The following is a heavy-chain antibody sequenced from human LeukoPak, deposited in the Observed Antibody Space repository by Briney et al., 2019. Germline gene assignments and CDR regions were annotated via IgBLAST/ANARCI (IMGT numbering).Heavy chain of an antibody. D-gene: IGHD5-12*01. Sequence: PSETLSLTCAAYGGSFSGYYWSWIRQPPGKGLEWIGEINHSGSTNYNPSLKSRVTISVDTSKNQFSLKLSSVTAADTAVYYCARGRRVATQRAEFDYWGQGTLVTVSS. CDR3: ARGRRVATQRAEFDY. CDR2: INHSGST. CDR1: GGSFSGYY. J-gene: IGHJ4*02. V-gene: IGHV4-34*01.